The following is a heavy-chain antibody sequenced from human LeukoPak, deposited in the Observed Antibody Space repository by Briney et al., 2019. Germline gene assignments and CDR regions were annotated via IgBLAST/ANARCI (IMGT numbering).Heavy chain of an antibody. V-gene: IGHV3-21*01. J-gene: IGHJ6*02. CDR2: ISSSSSYI. CDR3: ARDRFLIGSSEQYGMDV. Sequence: GGSLRLSCAASGFTFSSYSMNWVRQAPGKGLEWVSSISSSSSYIYYADSVKGRFTISRDNAKNSLYLQMDSLRAQDTAVYYCARDRFLIGSSEQYGMDVWGQGTTVTVSS. CDR1: GFTFSSYS. D-gene: IGHD6-6*01.